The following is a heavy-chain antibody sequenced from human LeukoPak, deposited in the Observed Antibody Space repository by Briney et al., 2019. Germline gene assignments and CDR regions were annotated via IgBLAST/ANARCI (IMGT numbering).Heavy chain of an antibody. J-gene: IGHJ4*02. CDR3: ARGGGATRIDY. V-gene: IGHV4-61*02. CDR1: TASIGSGTNY. Sequence: SQSLSPARPLSTASIGSGTNYWGRLRQNAGKGLEWIGRIYTSGSTSYNPSLKSRVTISVDTSKNQFSLKLTSVTAADTAVYYCARGGGATRIDYWGQGTLVTVSS. D-gene: IGHD5-12*01. CDR2: IYTSGST.